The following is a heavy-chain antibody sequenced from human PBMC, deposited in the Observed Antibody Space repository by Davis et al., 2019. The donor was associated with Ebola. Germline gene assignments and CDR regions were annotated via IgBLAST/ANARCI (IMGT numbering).Heavy chain of an antibody. D-gene: IGHD6-13*01. CDR1: GFPFRRYW. J-gene: IGHJ5*02. Sequence: GESLKISCAASGFPFRRYWKGWVRQAPGKGMELLANIKQDGREKYYVHSVKGRFTISRDNAKNSLYLQMKSLRAEDTAVYYCARDLSSSRYENWFDPWGQGTLVTVSS. V-gene: IGHV3-7*03. CDR3: ARDLSSSRYENWFDP. CDR2: IKQDGREK.